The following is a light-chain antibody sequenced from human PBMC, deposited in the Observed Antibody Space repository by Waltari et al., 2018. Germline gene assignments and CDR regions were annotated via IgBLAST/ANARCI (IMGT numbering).Light chain of an antibody. CDR3: CLYASSYTPFFV. CDR2: NVN. Sequence: QSALTQPASVSGSPGQSITISCIGTSSDIGGYNYVSWYQQPPGKAPQGMFSNVNNRPSGVSDRFAGSKSGNTASLTISGLQAEDEADYFCCLYASSYTPFFVFGTGTKLTVL. J-gene: IGLJ1*01. CDR1: SSDIGGYNY. V-gene: IGLV2-14*03.